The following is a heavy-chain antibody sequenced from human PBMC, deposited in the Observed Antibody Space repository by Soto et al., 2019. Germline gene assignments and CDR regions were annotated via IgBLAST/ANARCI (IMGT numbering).Heavy chain of an antibody. CDR2: IWTIGST. Sequence: EVQLVESGGGLIQPGGPLRPSWKASDPTFSSNTINWVRQAPGKGLEWVPLIWTIGSTAYADSVKGRFTISRDNSKSALYLHMSSLRAEDTAVYYCATRPLLRGAPWGQGTMVTVSS. CDR1: DPTFSSNT. V-gene: IGHV3-53*01. CDR3: ATRPLLRGAP. J-gene: IGHJ3*01. D-gene: IGHD3-16*01.